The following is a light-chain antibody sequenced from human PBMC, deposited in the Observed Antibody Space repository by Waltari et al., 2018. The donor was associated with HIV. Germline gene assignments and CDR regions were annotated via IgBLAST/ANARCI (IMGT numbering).Light chain of an antibody. CDR2: GAS. V-gene: IGKV3-20*01. Sequence: EIVLTQSPGTLSLSPGERATLSCRASQSVTSSFLSWYQQKPGPAPRLLIYGASSRATGIPDRFSGGGAGTDFTLTISRLEPEDFAVYYCQQYGSSPLTFGGGTKVDIK. CDR3: QQYGSSPLT. CDR1: QSVTSSF. J-gene: IGKJ4*01.